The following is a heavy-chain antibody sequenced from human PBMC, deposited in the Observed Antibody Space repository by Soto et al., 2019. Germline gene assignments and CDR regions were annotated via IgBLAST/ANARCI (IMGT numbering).Heavy chain of an antibody. CDR3: TAIAAAGPGSRYYYGMDV. J-gene: IGHJ6*02. CDR2: IKSKTDGGTT. D-gene: IGHD6-13*01. Sequence: GGSLRLSWAGSDYTFSHAWTKWGRQAPGHGAEWVGRIKSKTDGGTTDYAAPVKGRFTISRDDSKNTLYLQMNSLKTEDTAVYYCTAIAAAGPGSRYYYGMDVWGQGTTVTVSS. CDR1: DYTFSHAW. V-gene: IGHV3-15*07.